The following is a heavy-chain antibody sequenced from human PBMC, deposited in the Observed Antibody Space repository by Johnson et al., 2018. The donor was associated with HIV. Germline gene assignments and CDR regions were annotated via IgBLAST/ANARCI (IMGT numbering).Heavy chain of an antibody. CDR1: GFTFSSYA. D-gene: IGHD1-26*01. CDR2: ISYDGGDK. Sequence: QVQLVESGGGVVQPGRSLRLSCAASGFTFSSYAMHWVRQAPGKGLDWVAVISYDGGDKYYADSVKGRFTISRDNSKNTLYLQMNSLRAEDTAVYYCARERADGAFDIWGRGTMVTVSS. CDR3: ARERADGAFDI. J-gene: IGHJ3*02. V-gene: IGHV3-30*04.